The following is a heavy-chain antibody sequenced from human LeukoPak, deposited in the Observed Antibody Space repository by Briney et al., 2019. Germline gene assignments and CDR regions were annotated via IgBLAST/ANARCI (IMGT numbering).Heavy chain of an antibody. CDR2: INPKSGDT. CDR3: ARDGQGSGKTFDY. V-gene: IGHV1-2*02. J-gene: IGHJ4*02. Sequence: ASVKVSCKASGYTFTGYYMHWVRQAPGQGLQWMGWINPKSGDTNYAQKFQGRVTMTRDTSINTAYLELSRLRSADTAVYYCARDGQGSGKTFDYWGQGTLVSVSS. CDR1: GYTFTGYY.